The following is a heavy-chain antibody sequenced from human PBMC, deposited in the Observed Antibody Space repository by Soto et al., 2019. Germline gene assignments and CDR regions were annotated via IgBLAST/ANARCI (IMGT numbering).Heavy chain of an antibody. CDR2: ISGSGGST. CDR3: AKNPRRFLEWLLSTDNWFDP. Sequence: PGGSLRLSCAAFGFTFSSYAMSWVRQAPGKGLEWVSAISGSGGSTYYADSVKGRFTISRDNSKNTLYLQMNSLRAEDTAVYYCAKNPRRFLEWLLSTDNWFDPWGQGTLVTVSS. V-gene: IGHV3-23*01. J-gene: IGHJ5*02. CDR1: GFTFSSYA. D-gene: IGHD3-3*01.